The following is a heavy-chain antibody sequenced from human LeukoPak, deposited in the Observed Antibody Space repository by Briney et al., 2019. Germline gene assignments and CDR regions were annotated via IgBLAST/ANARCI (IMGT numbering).Heavy chain of an antibody. V-gene: IGHV1-69*04. CDR1: GGTFSSYA. Sequence: GASVKVSCKASGGTFSSYAISWVRQALGQGLEWMGRIIPILGIANYAQKFQGRVTITADKSTSTAYMELSSLRSEDTAVYYCARAGPLLTGDFDYWGQGTLVTVSS. CDR3: ARAGPLLTGDFDY. J-gene: IGHJ4*02. CDR2: IIPILGIA. D-gene: IGHD3-10*01.